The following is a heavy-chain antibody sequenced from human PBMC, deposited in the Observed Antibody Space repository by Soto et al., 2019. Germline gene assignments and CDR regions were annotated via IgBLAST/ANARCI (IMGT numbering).Heavy chain of an antibody. J-gene: IGHJ3*02. CDR1: GYTFTNYG. CDR2: MSAYKGNT. CDR3: ARDHYRTQVFDI. D-gene: IGHD4-4*01. Sequence: QVQLVQSGAEVKKPGASVKVSCKASGYTFTNYGISWVRQAPGQGLEWRGWMSAYKGNTNYAQNFQGTVTITTDTTTSTASMDLSSLRPDDTAVYYGARDHYRTQVFDIWGQGPMVTVSS. V-gene: IGHV1-18*04.